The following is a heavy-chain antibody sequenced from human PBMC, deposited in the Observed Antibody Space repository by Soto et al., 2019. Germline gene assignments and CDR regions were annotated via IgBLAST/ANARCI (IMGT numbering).Heavy chain of an antibody. CDR1: GFTFSNYA. CDR3: AKRFFGSGSPPGAFDV. J-gene: IGHJ3*01. V-gene: IGHV3-23*01. D-gene: IGHD3-10*01. CDR2: ISSSGNGT. Sequence: GGSLRLSCAASGFTFSNYAMSWVRQAPGKGPEWISFISSSGNGTYYADSVKGRFTVSRDNSKNTLYVQMNNLRAEDTAIYYCAKRFFGSGSPPGAFDVWSQGTMVTVSS.